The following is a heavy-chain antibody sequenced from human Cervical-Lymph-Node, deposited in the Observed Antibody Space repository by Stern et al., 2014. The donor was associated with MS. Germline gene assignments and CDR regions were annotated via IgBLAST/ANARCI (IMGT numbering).Heavy chain of an antibody. CDR3: ARTPGQTNTWGLDY. V-gene: IGHV2-70*01. Sequence: QVTLKESGPALVKPTQTLTLTCTFSGFSLTTTGMCVTWIRQPPGNGLEWLALIDWDGDKYYSTSLRTRLTISQDTSKSQVVLTMTNMDPVDTATYFCARTPGQTNTWGLDYWGQGALVTVSS. J-gene: IGHJ4*02. CDR2: IDWDGDK. D-gene: IGHD7-27*01. CDR1: GFSLTTTGMC.